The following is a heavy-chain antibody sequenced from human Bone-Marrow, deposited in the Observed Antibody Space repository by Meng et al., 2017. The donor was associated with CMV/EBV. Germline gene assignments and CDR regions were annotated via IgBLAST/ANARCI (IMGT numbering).Heavy chain of an antibody. CDR3: AKAPGLADRPLRLIY. V-gene: IGHV3-30*02. CDR1: GFTFSSYG. D-gene: IGHD6-6*01. CDR2: IRYDGDYN. J-gene: IGHJ4*01. Sequence: GGSLRLSCAASGFTFSSYGMHWVRQAPDKGLEWVAFIRYDGDYNSYGDSVKGRFTISRDNSKNPLYLQMNSLRVEETAVFYFAKAPGLADRPLRLIYWGHGTLVTVSS.